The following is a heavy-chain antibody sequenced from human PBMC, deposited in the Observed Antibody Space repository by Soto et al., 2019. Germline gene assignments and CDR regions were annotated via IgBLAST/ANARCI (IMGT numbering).Heavy chain of an antibody. Sequence: PGGSLRLSCAASGFTFSSYWMHWFRRAPGKGLVWVSRISGDGSITSSADSVKGRFTSSRDNARDTLYLQINSLTAEDTAVYYCTRDRSKVTLFDLWGRGTLVTVSS. CDR3: TRDRSKVTLFDL. D-gene: IGHD2-21*02. V-gene: IGHV3-74*01. J-gene: IGHJ4*02. CDR2: ISGDGSIT. CDR1: GFTFSSYW.